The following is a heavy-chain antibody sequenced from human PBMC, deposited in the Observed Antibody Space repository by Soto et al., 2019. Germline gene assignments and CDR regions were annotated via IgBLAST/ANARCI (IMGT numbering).Heavy chain of an antibody. Sequence: GALRLSCAASGFTFSSYWMSWVRQAPGKGLEWVANIKQDGSEKYYVDSVKGRFTISRDNAKNSLYLQMNSLRAEDTAVYYCARCKGYSGYGLFYYYYGMDVCGQGTTITVSS. CDR1: GFTFSSYW. CDR3: ARCKGYSGYGLFYYYYGMDV. J-gene: IGHJ6*02. CDR2: IKQDGSEK. D-gene: IGHD5-12*01. V-gene: IGHV3-7*01.